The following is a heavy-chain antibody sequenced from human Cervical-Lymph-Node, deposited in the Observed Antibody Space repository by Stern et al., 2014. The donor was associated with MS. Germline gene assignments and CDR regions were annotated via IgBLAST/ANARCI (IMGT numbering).Heavy chain of an antibody. CDR1: GYTFTSYA. CDR2: INAGNGNT. D-gene: IGHD3-9*01. Sequence: QVQLVESGAEVKKPGASVKVSCKASGYTFTSYAMHWVRQAPGQRLEWMGWINAGNGNTKYSQKFQGRVTITRDTSASTAYMELSSLRSEDTAVYYCHVRALRIPYDIQQWFDPWGQGTLVTVSS. V-gene: IGHV1-3*01. CDR3: HVRALRIPYDIQQWFDP. J-gene: IGHJ5*02.